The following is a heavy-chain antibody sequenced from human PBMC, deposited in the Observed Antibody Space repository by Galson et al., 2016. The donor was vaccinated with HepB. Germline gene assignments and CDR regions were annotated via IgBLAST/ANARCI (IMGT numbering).Heavy chain of an antibody. J-gene: IGHJ4*02. CDR2: ISISGSTK. CDR1: GFTFSDYY. CDR3: ARDRFFADDFYFDY. V-gene: IGHV3-11*01. Sequence: SLRLSCAASGFTFSDYYMNWIRQAPGKGLEWVSYISISGSTKSYADSARGRFTISRDNAKNSLYLQMNSLRAEDTAVYYCARDRFFADDFYFDYWGQGTLVTVSS. D-gene: IGHD3-3*01.